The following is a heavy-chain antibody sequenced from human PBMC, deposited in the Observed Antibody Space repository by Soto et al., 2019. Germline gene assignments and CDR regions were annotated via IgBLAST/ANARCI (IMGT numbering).Heavy chain of an antibody. Sequence: ASVKVSCKASGGTFSSYAISWVRQAPGQGLEWMGGIIPIFGTANYAQKFQGRVTITADESTSTACMELSSLRSEDTAVYYCARERTAMDPFDYWGQGTLVTVSS. V-gene: IGHV1-69*13. CDR1: GGTFSSYA. J-gene: IGHJ4*02. D-gene: IGHD5-18*01. CDR3: ARERTAMDPFDY. CDR2: IIPIFGTA.